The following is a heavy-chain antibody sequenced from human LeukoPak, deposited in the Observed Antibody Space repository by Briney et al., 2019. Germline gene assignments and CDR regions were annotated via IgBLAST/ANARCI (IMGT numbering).Heavy chain of an antibody. J-gene: IGHJ4*02. CDR2: ISSSSSYI. V-gene: IGHV3-21*01. D-gene: IGHD6-13*01. CDR3: ARGISIAAPLFCFDY. CDR1: GFTFSSYS. Sequence: GGSLRLSCAASGFTFSSYSMNWVRQAPGKGLEWVSSISSSSSYIYYADSVKGRFTISRDNSKNTLYLQMNSLRAEDTAIYYCARGISIAAPLFCFDYWGQGTLVTVSS.